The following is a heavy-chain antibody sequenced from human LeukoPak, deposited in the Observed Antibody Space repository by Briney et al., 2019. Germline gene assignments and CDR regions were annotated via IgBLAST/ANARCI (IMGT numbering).Heavy chain of an antibody. D-gene: IGHD6-25*01. Sequence: PSETLSLTCCLFCRPMRRYFGLWLRAPRGGSLVGFGYISHTGSTDYNPSLKSRVTISADLSKNQFSLKLTSVTAADTAVYYCARGRRLAAAGPDAYYFDYWGQGTLVTVSS. CDR2: ISHTGST. CDR1: CRPMRRYF. J-gene: IGHJ4*02. V-gene: IGHV4-59*01. CDR3: ARGRRLAAAGPDAYYFDY.